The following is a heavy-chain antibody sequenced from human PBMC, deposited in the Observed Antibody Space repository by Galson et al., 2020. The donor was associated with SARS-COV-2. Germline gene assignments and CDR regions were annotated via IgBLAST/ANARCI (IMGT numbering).Heavy chain of an antibody. J-gene: IGHJ4*02. D-gene: IGHD6-13*01. CDR1: GFTFSSYG. V-gene: IGHV3-33*01. Sequence: QLGESLKISCAASGFTFSSYGMHWVRQAPGKGLEWVPVIWYDGSNKYYADSVKGRFTISRDNSKNTLYLQMNSLRAEDTAVYYCARDLALGQQLVNYWGQGTLVTVSS. CDR2: IWYDGSNK. CDR3: ARDLALGQQLVNY.